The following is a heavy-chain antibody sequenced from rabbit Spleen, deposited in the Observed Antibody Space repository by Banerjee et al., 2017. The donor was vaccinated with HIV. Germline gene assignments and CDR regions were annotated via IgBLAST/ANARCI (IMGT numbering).Heavy chain of an antibody. V-gene: IGHV1S40*01. CDR2: IDTGSSGFT. CDR1: GVSFSGNSY. Sequence: QSLEESGGDPVKPGASLTLTCIASGVSFSGNSYMCWVRQAPGKGLEWIACIDTGSSGFTYFASWAKGRFTISKTSSTTVTLQMTSLTAADTATYFCARDTSSSFSSYGMDLWGQGTLVTVS. J-gene: IGHJ6*01. D-gene: IGHD1-1*01. CDR3: ARDTSSSFSSYGMDL.